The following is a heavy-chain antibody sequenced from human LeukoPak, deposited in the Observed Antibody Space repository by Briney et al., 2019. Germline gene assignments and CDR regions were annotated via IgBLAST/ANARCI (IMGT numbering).Heavy chain of an antibody. D-gene: IGHD1-1*01. CDR1: RDSLSSNSVA. CDR3: ARGYNFACDY. CDR2: TYYRAKWYN. J-gene: IGHJ4*02. Sequence: QTLSLTRVISRDSLSSNSVAWNWITPSPSRGLEWLGSTYYRAKWYNHYAVSVKSRMTINPDTSKNQFSLQLNSVTPEDTAIYYCARGYNFACDYWGQGTLVTVSS. V-gene: IGHV6-1*01.